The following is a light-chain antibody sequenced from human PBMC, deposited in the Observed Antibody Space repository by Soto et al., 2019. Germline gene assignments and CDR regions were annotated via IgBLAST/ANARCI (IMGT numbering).Light chain of an antibody. Sequence: AIPMTQSPSSLSASVGDRVTITCRASQGIRNDLGWYQQKPGIDPKLLIYAAINLQSGVPSRFSGSGSGTDFTLTISSLQPEDFATYYCLQLYNYPRTFGQGTKVELK. CDR3: LQLYNYPRT. J-gene: IGKJ1*01. CDR1: QGIRND. CDR2: AAI. V-gene: IGKV1-6*01.